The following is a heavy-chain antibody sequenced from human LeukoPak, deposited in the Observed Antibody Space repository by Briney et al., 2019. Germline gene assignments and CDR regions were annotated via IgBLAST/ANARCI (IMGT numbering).Heavy chain of an antibody. D-gene: IGHD1-7*01. CDR2: IYPGDSDT. CDR1: GYSFTSYW. Sequence: GESLKISCKGSGYSFTSYWIGWVRQMPGKGLEWMVIIYPGDSDTRYSPSFQGQVTISADKSISTAYLQWSSLKASDTAMYYCARHSSKYNWNYLSAFDIWGQGTMVTVSS. CDR3: ARHSSKYNWNYLSAFDI. V-gene: IGHV5-51*01. J-gene: IGHJ3*02.